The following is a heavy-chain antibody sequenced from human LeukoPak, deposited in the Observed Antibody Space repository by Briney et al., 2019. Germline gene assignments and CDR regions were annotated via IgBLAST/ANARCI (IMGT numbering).Heavy chain of an antibody. J-gene: IGHJ4*02. CDR2: INHSGST. CDR1: GGSISSYY. Sequence: SETLSLTCTVSGGSISSYYWSWIRQPPGKGLEWIGEINHSGSTNYNPSLKSRVTISVDTSKNQFSLKLSSVTAADTAVYYCARHCSSTSCYYDYWGQGTLVTVSS. D-gene: IGHD2-2*01. CDR3: ARHCSSTSCYYDY. V-gene: IGHV4-34*01.